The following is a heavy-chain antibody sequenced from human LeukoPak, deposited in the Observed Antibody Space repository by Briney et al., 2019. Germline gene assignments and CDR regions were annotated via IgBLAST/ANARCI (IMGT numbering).Heavy chain of an antibody. CDR1: GFTFSSCA. V-gene: IGHV3-23*01. CDR2: ISGSGGIT. J-gene: IGHJ4*02. D-gene: IGHD3-22*01. Sequence: GGSLRLSCAASGFTFSSCAMNWVRQAPGKGLEWVSGISGSGGITHYADSVRGRFTISRDNSKNTLYLQMNSLRAEDTAVYYCAKDPTDFDSSGQTYLDYWGQGSLVTVSS. CDR3: AKDPTDFDSSGQTYLDY.